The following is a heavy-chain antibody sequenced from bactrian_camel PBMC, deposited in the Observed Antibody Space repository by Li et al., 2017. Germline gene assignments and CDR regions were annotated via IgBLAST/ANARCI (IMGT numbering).Heavy chain of an antibody. Sequence: QLVESGGGHVQPGGSLRLSCATSGFTFGDYAMGWLRQAPGKEREALAVLDSDGSTKYADSVRGRFIISKDNAKNTLYLQMNSLKPEDTAIYYCAAGWSYGVGTLLRRHYDYWGQGTQVTVS. J-gene: IGHJ4*01. V-gene: IGHV3S65*01. CDR3: AAGWSYGVGTLLRRHYDY. CDR1: GFTFGDYA. D-gene: IGHD5*01. CDR2: LDSDGST.